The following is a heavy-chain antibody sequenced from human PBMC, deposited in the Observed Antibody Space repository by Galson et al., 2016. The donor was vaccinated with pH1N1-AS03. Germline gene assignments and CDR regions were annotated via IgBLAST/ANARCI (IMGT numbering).Heavy chain of an antibody. Sequence: LSLTCDVSGYSISTGYYWGWIRQPPGKGLEWIGSIYHAGTSHYNPSVKSRVIISVDTSKNQFSLKLSPVSAADTAVYYCVRGGREIRSDAIFPGGADSWGRGTLVSVSS. J-gene: IGHJ4*02. D-gene: IGHD2-15*01. CDR3: VRGGREIRSDAIFPGGADS. CDR2: IYHAGTS. CDR1: GYSISTGYY. V-gene: IGHV4-38-2*01.